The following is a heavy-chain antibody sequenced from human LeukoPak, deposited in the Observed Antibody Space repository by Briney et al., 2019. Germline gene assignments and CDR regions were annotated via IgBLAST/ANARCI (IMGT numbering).Heavy chain of an antibody. CDR1: GFNFNDYG. J-gene: IGHJ4*02. Sequence: GGSLRLSCAGSGFNFNDYGMHWVRQAPGKGLEWVSGISYNSGDRGYADSVKGRFTISRDNAKNSMYVQMNNLRAEDTAVYYCARVPRSGGSIDYWGQGTLVTVSS. CDR3: ARVPRSGGSIDY. V-gene: IGHV3-9*01. CDR2: ISYNSGDR. D-gene: IGHD6-19*01.